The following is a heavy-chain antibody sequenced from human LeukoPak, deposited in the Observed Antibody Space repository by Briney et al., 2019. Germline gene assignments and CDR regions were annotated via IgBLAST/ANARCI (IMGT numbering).Heavy chain of an antibody. CDR2: ISAYNGNT. V-gene: IGHV1-18*01. D-gene: IGHD3-9*01. J-gene: IGHJ6*02. CDR3: ARGYYDILTGYYGHYYYYGMDV. CDR1: GYTFTSYG. Sequence: ASVTVSCTASGYTFTSYGISWVRQAPGQGLEWMGWISAYNGNTNYAQKLQGRVTMTTDTSTSTAYMELRSLRSDDTAVYYCARGYYDILTGYYGHYYYYGMDVWGQGTTVTVSS.